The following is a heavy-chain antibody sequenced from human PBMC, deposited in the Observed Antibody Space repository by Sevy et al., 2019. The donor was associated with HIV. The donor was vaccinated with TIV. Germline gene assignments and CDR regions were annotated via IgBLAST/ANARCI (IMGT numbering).Heavy chain of an antibody. J-gene: IGHJ4*02. CDR1: GFTFGGYM. V-gene: IGHV3-23*01. Sequence: GGSLRLSCAGSGFTFGGYMMNWVRQAPGRGLEWVARVSRNGGTPEYGDSAKGRFTISRDNSKNTVYLQLKELRAEDTALYYCVKEGRDDFNPYLDFWGQGLLVTVSS. CDR2: VSRNGGTP. D-gene: IGHD3-10*01. CDR3: VKEGRDDFNPYLDF.